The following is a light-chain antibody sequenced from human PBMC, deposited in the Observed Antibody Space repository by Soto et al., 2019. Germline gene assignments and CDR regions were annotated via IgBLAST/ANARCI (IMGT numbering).Light chain of an antibody. Sequence: QSVLTQPPSVSAAPGQKVTISCSGSSANIGSNYVSWYQHLPGTAPKLVIYDSDRRPSEIPDRFSGSKSGTSATLDITGLQTGDEAEYYCGAWDGGLSVVLFGGGTKLTVL. J-gene: IGLJ2*01. CDR3: GAWDGGLSVVL. V-gene: IGLV1-51*01. CDR2: DSD. CDR1: SANIGSNY.